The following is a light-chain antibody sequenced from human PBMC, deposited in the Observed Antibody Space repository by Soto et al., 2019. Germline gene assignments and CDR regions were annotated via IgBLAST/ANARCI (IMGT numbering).Light chain of an antibody. J-gene: IGLJ3*02. CDR1: SSDVGGYNC. Sequence: QSALTQPASVSGSPGQSITISCTGTSSDVGGYNCVSWYQHHPGKAPKLMIFEVSNRPSGVSDRFSGSKSGNTASLTISGLQSEDEADYYCSSYTSSTTPVFGGGTKLTVL. CDR2: EVS. CDR3: SSYTSSTTPV. V-gene: IGLV2-14*01.